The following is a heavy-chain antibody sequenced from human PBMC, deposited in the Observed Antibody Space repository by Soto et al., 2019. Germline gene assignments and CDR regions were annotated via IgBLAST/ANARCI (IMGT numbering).Heavy chain of an antibody. CDR1: GGSISSSSYY. CDR2: IYYSGST. Sequence: PSETLSLTCTVSGGSISSSSYYWGWIRQPPGKGLEWIGSIYYSGSTYYNPSLKSRVTISVDTSKNQFSLKLSSVTAADTAVYYCARLLWFGELFPYFDYWGQGTLVTVSS. V-gene: IGHV4-39*01. D-gene: IGHD3-10*01. J-gene: IGHJ4*02. CDR3: ARLLWFGELFPYFDY.